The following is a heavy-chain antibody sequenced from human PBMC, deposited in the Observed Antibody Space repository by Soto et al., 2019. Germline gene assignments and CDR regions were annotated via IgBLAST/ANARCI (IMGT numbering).Heavy chain of an antibody. CDR1: GFMFSSYW. Sequence: EVQLVESGGGLVQPGGSLRLSCAGSGFMFSSYWMSWVRQAPGKGLEWVANIEQDGSEKYYVESVKGRVTISRDNAKNSLYLQMNSLRAEDTAIYYCARDFRKLGYCSSTRCYYHYYGMDVWGQGTTVTVSS. J-gene: IGHJ6*02. V-gene: IGHV3-7*03. CDR2: IEQDGSEK. CDR3: ARDFRKLGYCSSTRCYYHYYGMDV. D-gene: IGHD2-2*01.